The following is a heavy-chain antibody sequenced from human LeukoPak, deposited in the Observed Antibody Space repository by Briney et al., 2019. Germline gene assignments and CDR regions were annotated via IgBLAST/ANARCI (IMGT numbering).Heavy chain of an antibody. CDR3: ARDPYYYYGSGLLTPYYFDY. J-gene: IGHJ4*02. V-gene: IGHV3-33*01. CDR1: GSTFSSYG. D-gene: IGHD3-22*01. CDR2: IWCDSSNE. Sequence: GGSLRLSCAASGSTFSSYGMPWVRQAPGQGLEWVAVIWCDSSNEYSADFVSGRFTITGDTSKILLLLQMNSLRGEDTAVYYCARDPYYYYGSGLLTPYYFDYWGQGTLGTVSS.